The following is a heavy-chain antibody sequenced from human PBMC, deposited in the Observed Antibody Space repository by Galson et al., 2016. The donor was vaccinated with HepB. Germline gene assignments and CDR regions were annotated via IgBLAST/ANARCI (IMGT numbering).Heavy chain of an antibody. J-gene: IGHJ6*02. CDR1: GFTFSSYS. CDR2: ISSSGSTI. CDR3: AKDGGQQVVRWERLKKVYYYYAMDV. D-gene: IGHD6-13*01. Sequence: SLRLSCAASGFTFSSYSMNWVRQAPGKGLEWVSYISSSGSTIYYADSVKGRFTISRAIAKNSLYLQMNSLRDEDTAMYYCAKDGGQQVVRWERLKKVYYYYAMDVWGQGTTVTVSS. V-gene: IGHV3-48*02.